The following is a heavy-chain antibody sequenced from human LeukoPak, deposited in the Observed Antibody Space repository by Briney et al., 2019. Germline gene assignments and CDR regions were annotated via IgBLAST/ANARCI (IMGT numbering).Heavy chain of an antibody. J-gene: IGHJ4*02. CDR1: GYTFTGYY. CDR3: ARGTYLGRSGYYFDY. Sequence: ASVKVSCKASGYTFTGYYMHWVRQAPGQGLEWMGWINPNSGGTNYAQKFQGRVTMTRDTSISTAYMELSRLRSDDTAVDYCARGTYLGRSGYYFDYWGRGTLVTVSS. V-gene: IGHV1-2*02. CDR2: INPNSGGT. D-gene: IGHD3-10*01.